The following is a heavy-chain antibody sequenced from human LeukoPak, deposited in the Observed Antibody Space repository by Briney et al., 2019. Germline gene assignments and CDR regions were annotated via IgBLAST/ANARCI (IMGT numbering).Heavy chain of an antibody. Sequence: GFTFXXSAMRWXRXASGKGLEWVGRIRSKANSYATAYAASLKGTFTISRDDSKNTAYLQMDSLKTEDTAVYYCTGVAVAGTIDYWGQGTLVTVSS. CDR2: IRSKANSYAT. J-gene: IGHJ4*02. D-gene: IGHD6-13*01. CDR1: GFTFXXSA. V-gene: IGHV3-73*01. CDR3: TGVAVAGTIDY.